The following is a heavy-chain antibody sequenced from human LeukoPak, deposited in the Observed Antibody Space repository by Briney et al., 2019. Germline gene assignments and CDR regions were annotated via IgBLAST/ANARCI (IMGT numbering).Heavy chain of an antibody. Sequence: ASVKVSCKASGYTFTGYYMHWVRQAPGQGLEWMGWINPNSGGTNYAQKFQGRVTMTRDTSISTAYMELSRLRSDDTAVYYCARDKTYGDYRNYYYYYYMDVWGKGTTVTVSS. J-gene: IGHJ6*03. D-gene: IGHD4-17*01. CDR1: GYTFTGYY. CDR3: ARDKTYGDYRNYYYYYYMDV. CDR2: INPNSGGT. V-gene: IGHV1-2*02.